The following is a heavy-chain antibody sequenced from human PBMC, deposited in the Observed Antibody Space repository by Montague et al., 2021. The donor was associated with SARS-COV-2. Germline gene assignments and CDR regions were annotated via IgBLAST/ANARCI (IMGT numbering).Heavy chain of an antibody. D-gene: IGHD6-19*01. CDR3: AKDTATIRIAVALMDV. CDR1: GFIFSNYA. CDR2: MSGSGVRR. Sequence: SQRLSCTASGFIFSNYAMTWVRQAPGEGLEWVSTMSGSGVRRDYADSVKGRFTISRDSSKNTLYLQMNSLRVEGTAVYYCAKDTATIRIAVALMDVWGQGTTVIVSS. J-gene: IGHJ6*02. V-gene: IGHV3-23*01.